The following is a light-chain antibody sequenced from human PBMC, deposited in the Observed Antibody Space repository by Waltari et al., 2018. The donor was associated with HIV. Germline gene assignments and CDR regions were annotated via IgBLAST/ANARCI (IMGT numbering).Light chain of an antibody. CDR1: SSDIGAYDS. CDR3: SSYGDSLRVL. Sequence: QSALTQPPSASGSLGQSVTISCTGSSSDIGAYDSVSWFHQHPRSAPKLLLYEVTRRPSAVSDRFPGSRSGSTAFRTVAGLQPDDEATYFCSSYGDSLRVLFGGGTNVTVL. J-gene: IGLJ3*02. V-gene: IGLV2-8*01. CDR2: EVT.